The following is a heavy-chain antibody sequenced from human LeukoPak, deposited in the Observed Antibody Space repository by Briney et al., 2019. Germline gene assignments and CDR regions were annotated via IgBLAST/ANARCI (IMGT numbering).Heavy chain of an antibody. V-gene: IGHV4-59*01. J-gene: IGHJ3*02. D-gene: IGHD3-16*01. CDR1: GGSISSYY. CDR2: IYYSGST. Sequence: SETLSLSCTVSGGSISSYYWSWIRQPPGKGLEWIGYIYYSGSTNYNPSLKSRVTISVDTSKNQFSLKLSSVTAADTAVYYCARDGSYDYVFDIWGQGTMVTVSS. CDR3: ARDGSYDYVFDI.